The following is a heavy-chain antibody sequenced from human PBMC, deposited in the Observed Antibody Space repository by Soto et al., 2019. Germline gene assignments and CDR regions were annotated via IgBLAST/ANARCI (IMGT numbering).Heavy chain of an antibody. CDR1: GCAFSSYA. Sequence: QHGGSLRLSGAAAGCAFSSYAMHWVRQAPGKGLEWVAVISYDGGNKYYADSVKGRFTISRDNSKNTLYLQMNSLRAEDTAVYYCARELYDSSGYYDYWGQGTLVTVSS. D-gene: IGHD3-22*01. CDR2: ISYDGGNK. CDR3: ARELYDSSGYYDY. V-gene: IGHV3-30-3*01. J-gene: IGHJ4*02.